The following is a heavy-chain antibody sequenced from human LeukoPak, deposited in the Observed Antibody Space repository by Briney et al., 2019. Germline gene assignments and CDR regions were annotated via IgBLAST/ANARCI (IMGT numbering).Heavy chain of an antibody. CDR2: INPNSGGT. Sequence: ASVKVSCTASGYTFTGYYMHWVRQAPGQGLEWMGWINPNSGGTNYAQKFQGRVTMTRDTSISTAYMELSRLRSDDTAVYYCARSYSSSSHYYYYYMDVWGKGTTVTVSS. CDR1: GYTFTGYY. D-gene: IGHD6-6*01. CDR3: ARSYSSSSHYYYYYMDV. J-gene: IGHJ6*03. V-gene: IGHV1-2*02.